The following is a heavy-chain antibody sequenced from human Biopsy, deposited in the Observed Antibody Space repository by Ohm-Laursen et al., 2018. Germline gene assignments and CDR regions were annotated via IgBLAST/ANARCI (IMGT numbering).Heavy chain of an antibody. CDR2: INPSGSTT. D-gene: IGHD6-19*01. CDR1: GYSFTSYY. Sequence: ESSVKVSCKASGYSFTSYYMHWVRQAPGQGLEWMGMINPSGSTTGYPQIFQGRVTMTRDTSKSTVYMELSSLRSADTAVYFCARNTGWYGDLYYFDYWGQGTLVTVSS. J-gene: IGHJ4*02. CDR3: ARNTGWYGDLYYFDY. V-gene: IGHV1-46*01.